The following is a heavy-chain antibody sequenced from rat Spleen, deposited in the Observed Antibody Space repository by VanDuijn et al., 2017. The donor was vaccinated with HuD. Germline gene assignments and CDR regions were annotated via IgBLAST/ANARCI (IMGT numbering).Heavy chain of an antibody. V-gene: IGHV2-47*01. CDR3: ARKGGTGRGWYFDF. CDR1: GLSLTSNS. Sequence: QVQLKESGPGLVQPSQTLSLTCTVSGLSLTSNSVSWIRQPPGKGLEWMGVIWSNGGTDYNSAIKSRLSNSRDTAKRQVFLKMNSRRTEDTARYFCARKGGTGRGWYFDFWGPGTMVTVSS. J-gene: IGHJ1*01. D-gene: IGHD5-1*01. CDR2: IWSNGGT.